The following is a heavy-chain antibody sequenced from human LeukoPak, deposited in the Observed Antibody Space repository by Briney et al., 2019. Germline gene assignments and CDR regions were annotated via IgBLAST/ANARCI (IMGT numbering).Heavy chain of an antibody. CDR1: GGSISSGSYY. V-gene: IGHV4-61*01. CDR2: IYYSGST. Sequence: SETLSLTCTVSGGSISSGSYYWSWIRQPPGKGLEWIGYIYYSGSTNYNPSLKSRVTISVDTSKNQFSLKLSSVTAADTAVYYCARKAGIVGATYLGYWGQGTLVTVSS. CDR3: ARKAGIVGATYLGY. D-gene: IGHD1-26*01. J-gene: IGHJ4*02.